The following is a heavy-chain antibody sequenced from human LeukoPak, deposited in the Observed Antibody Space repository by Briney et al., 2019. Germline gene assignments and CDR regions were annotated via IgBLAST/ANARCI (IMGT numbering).Heavy chain of an antibody. J-gene: IGHJ4*02. CDR3: ARSRSLTIAAAGPFDY. Sequence: GGSLRLSCAASGFTFDDYGMSWVRQAPGKGLEWVSGINWNGGSTGYADSVKGRFTISRDNAKNSLYLQMNSLRAEDTAVYYCARSRSLTIAAAGPFDYWGQGTLVTVSS. V-gene: IGHV3-20*04. CDR1: GFTFDDYG. D-gene: IGHD6-13*01. CDR2: INWNGGST.